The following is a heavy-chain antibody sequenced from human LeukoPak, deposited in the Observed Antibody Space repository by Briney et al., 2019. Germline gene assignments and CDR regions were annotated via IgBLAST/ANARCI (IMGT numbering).Heavy chain of an antibody. V-gene: IGHV1-18*01. CDR2: INTYNGNT. D-gene: IGHD4-23*01. CDR3: ARDNSVEDTAWWFDP. CDR1: GYIFSSYG. Sequence: EASVKVSCKASGYIFSSYGISWVRQAPGQGLEWMGWINTYNGNTKYAQKVQGRVTMTTDTSTSAAYMEVRSLRSDDTAVYYCARDNSVEDTAWWFDPWGQGTLVTVSS. J-gene: IGHJ5*02.